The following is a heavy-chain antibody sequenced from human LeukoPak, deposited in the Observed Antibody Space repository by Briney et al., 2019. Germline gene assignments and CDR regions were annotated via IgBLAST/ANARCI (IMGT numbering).Heavy chain of an antibody. CDR1: GGTFSSYA. D-gene: IGHD2-15*01. CDR2: IIPIFGTA. J-gene: IGHJ3*02. V-gene: IGHV1-69*13. CDR3: ARAANLLGYCSGGSCYLDAFDI. Sequence: SVKVSCKASGGTFSSYAISWVRQAPGQGLEWMGGIIPIFGTANYAQKFQGRVTITADESTSTAYMELSSLRSEDTAVYYCARAANLLGYCSGGSCYLDAFDIWGQGTMVTVSS.